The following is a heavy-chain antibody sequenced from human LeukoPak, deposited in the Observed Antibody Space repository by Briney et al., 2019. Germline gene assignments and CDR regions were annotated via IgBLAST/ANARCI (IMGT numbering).Heavy chain of an antibody. CDR2: IIPILGIA. Sequence: ALVKVSCKASGGTFSSYAISWVRQAPGQGLEWMGRIIPILGIANYAQKFQGRVTITADKSTSTAYMELSSLRSEDTAVYYCARVNRRSITMVRAFYYWGQGTLVTVSS. J-gene: IGHJ4*02. CDR1: GGTFSSYA. V-gene: IGHV1-69*04. CDR3: ARVNRRSITMVRAFYY. D-gene: IGHD3-10*01.